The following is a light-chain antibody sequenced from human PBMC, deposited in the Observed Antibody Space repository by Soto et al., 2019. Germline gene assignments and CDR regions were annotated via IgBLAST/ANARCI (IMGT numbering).Light chain of an antibody. CDR3: QQRSNWPRT. V-gene: IGKV3-11*01. CDR2: DAS. Sequence: EIVLTQSPATLSLSPGERATLSCRASQSVSSYLACYQQKPGQAPRLLIYDASNRATGIPARFSGSGSGTDFTLTISSLEPEDFAVYYFQQRSNWPRTFGQGTKLEIK. J-gene: IGKJ2*01. CDR1: QSVSSY.